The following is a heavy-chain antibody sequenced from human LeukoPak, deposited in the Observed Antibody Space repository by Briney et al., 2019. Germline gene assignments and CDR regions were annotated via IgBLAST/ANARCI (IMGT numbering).Heavy chain of an antibody. J-gene: IGHJ4*02. Sequence: ASVKVSCKASGYTFTSYGISWVRQAPGEGLEWMGWISAYNGNTNYAQKLQGRVTMTTDTSTSTAYMELRCLRSDDTAVYYCARDDISSWPNCFDYWGQGTLVTVSS. D-gene: IGHD6-13*01. CDR3: ARDDISSWPNCFDY. CDR1: GYTFTSYG. CDR2: ISAYNGNT. V-gene: IGHV1-18*01.